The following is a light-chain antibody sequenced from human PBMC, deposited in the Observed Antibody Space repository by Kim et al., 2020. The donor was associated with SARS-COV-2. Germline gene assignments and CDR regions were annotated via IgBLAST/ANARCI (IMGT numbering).Light chain of an antibody. CDR1: HSVSSSY. J-gene: IGKJ4*01. CDR2: GAS. Sequence: EIVLTQSPGTLSLSPGKRATLSCRASHSVSSSYLAWYQQKPGQAPSLLIYGASSRATGIPDRFSGSGSGTDFTLTISRLEPEVFAVYYCQQYGSSPPLTFGGGTKVDIK. CDR3: QQYGSSPPLT. V-gene: IGKV3-20*01.